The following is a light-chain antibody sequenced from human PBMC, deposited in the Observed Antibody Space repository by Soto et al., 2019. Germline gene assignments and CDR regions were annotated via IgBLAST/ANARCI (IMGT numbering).Light chain of an antibody. Sequence: EIVMTQSPATLSVSPGERATLSFRASQSVDSHLVWYQQKPGQAPRLLIFAASNRATGIPVRFSGSGSGTDFTLAINRLEPDDFAVYYCQQRSDWPITFGQGTRLEIK. CDR2: AAS. J-gene: IGKJ5*01. CDR3: QQRSDWPIT. V-gene: IGKV3-11*01. CDR1: QSVDSH.